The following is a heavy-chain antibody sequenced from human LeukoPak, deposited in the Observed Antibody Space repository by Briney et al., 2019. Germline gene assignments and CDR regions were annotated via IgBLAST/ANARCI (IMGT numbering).Heavy chain of an antibody. V-gene: IGHV4-30-4*08. J-gene: IGHJ3*02. CDR3: ARESRLHDSSDAFDI. Sequence: PSQTLSLTCTVSGGSISSGDYYWRWIRQPPGKGLEWLGYIYYSGSTYYNPSLKSRVTISVDTSKNQFSLKLSSVTAADTAVYYCARESRLHDSSDAFDIWGQGTMVTVSS. D-gene: IGHD3-22*01. CDR1: GGSISSGDYY. CDR2: IYYSGST.